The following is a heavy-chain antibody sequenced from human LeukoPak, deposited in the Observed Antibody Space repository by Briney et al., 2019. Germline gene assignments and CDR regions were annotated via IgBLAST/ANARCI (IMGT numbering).Heavy chain of an antibody. V-gene: IGHV3-11*06. CDR3: ARDHNYAFDN. CDR1: GFTFSDHY. Sequence: GQSLRLSCAASGFTFSDHYMDWVRQAPGKGLERISYIGIDSGNTKYADSVKGRFTVSGDKARNSLYLQMNSLRVEDTAVYYCARDHNYAFDNWGQGTLVTVSS. D-gene: IGHD4-11*01. CDR2: IGIDSGNT. J-gene: IGHJ4*02.